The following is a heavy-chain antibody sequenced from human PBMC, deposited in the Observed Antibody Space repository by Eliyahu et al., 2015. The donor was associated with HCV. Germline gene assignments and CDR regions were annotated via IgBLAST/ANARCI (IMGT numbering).Heavy chain of an antibody. D-gene: IGHD6-19*01. Sequence: EVQLVESGGDLVQPGGSLRLSCVASGFSLSNSAMNWVRLPPGKGLEWVSSIRATGSPTHYAESVKGRFSISRDNAKNLVYLNINNLRAEDTAVYYCARDCGSSGWYGWFDLWGQGTLVTVSS. CDR1: GFSLSNSA. J-gene: IGHJ5*02. CDR2: IRATGSPT. CDR3: ARDCGSSGWYGWFDL. V-gene: IGHV3-48*01.